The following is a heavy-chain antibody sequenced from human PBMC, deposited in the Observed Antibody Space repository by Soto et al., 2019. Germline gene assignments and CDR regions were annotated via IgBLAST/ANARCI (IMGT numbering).Heavy chain of an antibody. CDR3: AREESFAVAEKFVGMDG. Sequence: ASVNVACTASGYTFTSYGISWVRQAPGQGLEWMGWISAYNGNTNYAQKLQGRVTMTTDTSTSTAYMELRSLRSDDTAVYYCAREESFAVAEKFVGMDGCGQRPKVTV. CDR2: ISAYNGNT. CDR1: GYTFTSYG. D-gene: IGHD6-19*01. J-gene: IGHJ6*02. V-gene: IGHV1-18*04.